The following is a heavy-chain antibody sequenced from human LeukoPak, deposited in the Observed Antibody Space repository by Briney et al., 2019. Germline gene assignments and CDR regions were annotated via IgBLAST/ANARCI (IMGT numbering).Heavy chain of an antibody. CDR3: ARGMITFGGTGDFDP. CDR2: INHSGST. CDR1: GGSFSGYY. J-gene: IGHJ5*02. V-gene: IGHV4-34*01. Sequence: SETLSLTCAVYGGSFSGYYWSWIRQPPGNGREWTREINHSGSTNYNPSLKSRVTISVDTSKNQFSLKLSSVTAADTAVYYCARGMITFGGTGDFDPWGQGTLVTVSS. D-gene: IGHD3-16*01.